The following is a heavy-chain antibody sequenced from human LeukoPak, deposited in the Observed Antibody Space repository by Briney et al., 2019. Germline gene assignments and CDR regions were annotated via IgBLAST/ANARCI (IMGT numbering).Heavy chain of an antibody. Sequence: PGGALRLTCVASGFTFSTYSMNWVRQAPGKGLGWVSYISSSSGTICYADSVKGRFTISRDNAKNKLYLPVNSQRAEETAVYYCARPLNSRSSELMFNYWGQGTLVTVSS. V-gene: IGHV3-48*04. J-gene: IGHJ4*02. CDR2: ISSSSGTI. CDR1: GFTFSTYS. D-gene: IGHD3-16*01. CDR3: ARPLNSRSSELMFNY.